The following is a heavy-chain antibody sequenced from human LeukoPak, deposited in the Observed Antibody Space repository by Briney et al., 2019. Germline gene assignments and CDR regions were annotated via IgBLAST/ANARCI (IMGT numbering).Heavy chain of an antibody. Sequence: SETLSLTCTVSGFSITSYYWSWIQQPPGKGLEWIGLIHYSGSTTYNPSLKSRVTMSVDTSKNQFSLQLRSVTAADTALYYCARDIREVGATHYFDYWGQGTLVTVTS. V-gene: IGHV4-59*01. CDR1: GFSITSYY. D-gene: IGHD1-26*01. CDR2: IHYSGST. CDR3: ARDIREVGATHYFDY. J-gene: IGHJ4*02.